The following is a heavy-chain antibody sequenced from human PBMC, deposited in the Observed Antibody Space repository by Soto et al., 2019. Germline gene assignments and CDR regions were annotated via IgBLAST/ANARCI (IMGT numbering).Heavy chain of an antibody. CDR3: ARPHWGGAHFDY. CDR2: INHSGST. D-gene: IGHD7-27*01. V-gene: IGHV4-34*01. J-gene: IGHJ4*02. Sequence: QVQLQQWGAGLLKPSETLSLTCAVYGGSFSGYYWSWIRQPPGKGLEWIGEINHSGSTNYNPSLKSRVTIPVATSTNQFSLTLSSVSAADTAVYYCARPHWGGAHFDYWGQGTLVTVSS. CDR1: GGSFSGYY.